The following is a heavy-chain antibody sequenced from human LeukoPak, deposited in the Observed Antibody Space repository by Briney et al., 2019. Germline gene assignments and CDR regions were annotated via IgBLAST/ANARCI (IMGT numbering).Heavy chain of an antibody. J-gene: IGHJ1*01. V-gene: IGHV1-2*02. CDR2: MNPHSGET. D-gene: IGHD2-2*03. Sequence: GASVKVSCKTSGYRFTAYPLHWVRQATGQGLEWLGWMNPHSGETNNAQKFQGRVTMTRDTSISVAYMQLSSLRSDDTAVYYWARGMDAEAFQNWGQSTLVTVSS. CDR1: GYRFTAYP. CDR3: ARGMDAEAFQN.